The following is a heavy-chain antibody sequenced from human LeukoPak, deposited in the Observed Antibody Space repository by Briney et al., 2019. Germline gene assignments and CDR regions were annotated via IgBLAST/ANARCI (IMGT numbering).Heavy chain of an antibody. Sequence: ASVKVSCKVSGYTLTELSMHWVRQAPGKGLEWMGGFDPEDGETIYAQKFQGRVTMTTDTSTSTAYMELRSLRSDDTAMYYCARDGYYYDDSGPVVYWGQGTLVTVSS. CDR3: ARDGYYYDDSGPVVY. D-gene: IGHD3-22*01. CDR1: GYTLTELS. V-gene: IGHV1-24*01. J-gene: IGHJ4*02. CDR2: FDPEDGET.